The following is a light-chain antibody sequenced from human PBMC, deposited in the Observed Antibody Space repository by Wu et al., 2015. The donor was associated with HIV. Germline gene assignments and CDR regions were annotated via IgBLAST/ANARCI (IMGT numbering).Light chain of an antibody. CDR2: GAS. J-gene: IGKJ2*01. Sequence: EIVLTQSPDTLSLSPGERATLSCRASRTVSSDYVAWYQHKAGQPPRLLIYGASTRATGIPDRFSGSGSGADFTLTISKLEPDDVAVYYCQQYGRSLPYTFGQGTKLGIK. CDR3: QQYGRSLPYT. V-gene: IGKV3-20*01. CDR1: RTVSSDY.